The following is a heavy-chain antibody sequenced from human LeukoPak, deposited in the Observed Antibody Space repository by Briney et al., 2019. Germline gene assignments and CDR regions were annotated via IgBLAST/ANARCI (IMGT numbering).Heavy chain of an antibody. CDR2: ISGSGGST. D-gene: IGHD5-12*01. CDR3: AKGEATRYYYYYYMDV. J-gene: IGHJ6*03. V-gene: IGHV3-23*01. CDR1: GFTFSSYA. Sequence: GGSLRLSCAASGFTFSSYAMSWVRQAPGKGLEWVSAISGSGGSTYYADSVKGRFTISRDNSKNTLYLQMNSLRAEDTAVYYCAKGEATRYYYYYYMDVWGKGTTVTVSS.